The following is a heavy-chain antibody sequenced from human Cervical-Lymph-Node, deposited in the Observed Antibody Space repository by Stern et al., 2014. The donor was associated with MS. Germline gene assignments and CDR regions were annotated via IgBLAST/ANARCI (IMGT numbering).Heavy chain of an antibody. CDR3: ARDQGGIADS. Sequence: QLVQSGAEVKKPGSSVKVSCKASGGSFSMDTISWVRQAPGQGLEWMGVLTPMFGTSNYAQKFQGRVTTTADVSTSTAYMELTSLRSEDTAVYFCARDQGGIADSWGQGTLVIVSS. J-gene: IGHJ4*02. V-gene: IGHV1-69*01. CDR2: LTPMFGTS. CDR1: GGSFSMDT. D-gene: IGHD6-13*01.